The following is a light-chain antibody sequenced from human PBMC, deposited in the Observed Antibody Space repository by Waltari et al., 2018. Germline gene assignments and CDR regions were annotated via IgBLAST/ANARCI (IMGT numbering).Light chain of an antibody. CDR2: DAS. J-gene: IGKJ4*01. Sequence: EIVLTQSPATLSLSPGERATLSCRASQSVSSYLAWYQQKPGQAPRLLIYDASNRVTGIPARFSGSGSGTDFTVTISSLEPEDFAVYYCQQRSNWPLTFGGGTKVEIK. CDR1: QSVSSY. V-gene: IGKV3-11*01. CDR3: QQRSNWPLT.